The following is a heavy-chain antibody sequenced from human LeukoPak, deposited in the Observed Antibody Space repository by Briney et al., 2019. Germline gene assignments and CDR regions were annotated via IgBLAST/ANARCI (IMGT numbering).Heavy chain of an antibody. D-gene: IGHD1-26*01. CDR3: ARDFAIVVGATDY. Sequence: PGGSLRLSCAASGFTFSSYWMSWVRQAPGKGLEWVANIKQDGSKKFYVDSVKGRFTISRDNAKSSLYLEMNSLRGEDTAVYYCARDFAIVVGATDYWDQGTLVTVSS. V-gene: IGHV3-7*01. J-gene: IGHJ4*02. CDR1: GFTFSSYW. CDR2: IKQDGSKK.